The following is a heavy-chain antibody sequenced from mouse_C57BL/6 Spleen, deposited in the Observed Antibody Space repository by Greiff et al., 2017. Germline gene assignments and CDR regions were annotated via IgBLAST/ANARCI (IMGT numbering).Heavy chain of an antibody. D-gene: IGHD1-1*01. CDR3: AILRQGAMDY. CDR1: GFTFSDYG. V-gene: IGHV5-17*01. CDR2: ISSGSSTI. Sequence: EVQVVESGGGLVKPGGSLKLSCAASGFTFSDYGMHWVRQAPEPGLGWVAYISSGSSTIYYADTVKGRFTLSRDNAKNTLFLQMTSLRSEDTAMYYCAILRQGAMDYWGQGTSVTVSS. J-gene: IGHJ4*01.